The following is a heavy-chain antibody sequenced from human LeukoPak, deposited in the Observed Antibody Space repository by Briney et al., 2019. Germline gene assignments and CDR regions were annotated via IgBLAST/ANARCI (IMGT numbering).Heavy chain of an antibody. CDR1: GGSISSSTYY. D-gene: IGHD1-26*01. J-gene: IGHJ4*02. Sequence: SETLSLTCTVSGGSISSSTYYWGWIRRPPGKGLEWIGYIYYSGSTYYNPSLKSRVTISVDTSKNQFSLKLSSVTAADTAVYYCARGRGSYPKYYFDYWGQGTLVTVSS. CDR3: ARGRGSYPKYYFDY. CDR2: IYYSGST. V-gene: IGHV4-39*07.